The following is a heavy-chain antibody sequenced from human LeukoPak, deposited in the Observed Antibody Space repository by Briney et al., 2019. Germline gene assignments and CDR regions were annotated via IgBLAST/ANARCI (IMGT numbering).Heavy chain of an antibody. CDR1: GGSFSGYY. CDR2: INHSGST. V-gene: IGHV4-34*01. J-gene: IGHJ4*02. CDR3: ARDTAAAGNFDY. D-gene: IGHD6-13*01. Sequence: SETLSLTCAVYGGSFSGYYWSWIRQPPGKGLGWIGEINHSGSTNYNPSLKSRVTISVDTSKNQFSLKLSSVTAADTAVYYCARDTAAAGNFDYWGQGTLVTVSS.